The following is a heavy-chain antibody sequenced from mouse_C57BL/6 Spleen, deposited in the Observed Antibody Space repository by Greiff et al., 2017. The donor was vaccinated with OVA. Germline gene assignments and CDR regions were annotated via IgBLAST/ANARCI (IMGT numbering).Heavy chain of an antibody. Sequence: QVQLKESGAELVKPGASVKISCKASGYAFSSYWMNWVKQRPGKGLEWIGQIYPGDGDTNYNGKFKGKATLTADKSSSTAYMQLSSLTSEDSAVYFCASSRYPAHLWFAYWGQGTLVTVSA. CDR2: IYPGDGDT. D-gene: IGHD2-12*01. CDR3: ASSRYPAHLWFAY. CDR1: GYAFSSYW. J-gene: IGHJ3*01. V-gene: IGHV1-80*01.